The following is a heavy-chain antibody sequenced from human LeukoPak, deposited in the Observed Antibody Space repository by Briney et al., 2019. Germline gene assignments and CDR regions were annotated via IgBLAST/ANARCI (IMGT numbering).Heavy chain of an antibody. CDR3: ARRAGEYSHPYDY. Sequence: GALGLSLSVSGFTVSKHPKGLGRQAPGEGLGVVSFIYSGGNTHYSDSVKGRFTISRDNSKNTLYLQMNSLRADDTAVYYCARRAGEYSHPYDYWGQGTLVTVSS. D-gene: IGHD4-17*01. CDR2: IYSGGNT. V-gene: IGHV3-53*01. J-gene: IGHJ4*02. CDR1: GFTVSKHP.